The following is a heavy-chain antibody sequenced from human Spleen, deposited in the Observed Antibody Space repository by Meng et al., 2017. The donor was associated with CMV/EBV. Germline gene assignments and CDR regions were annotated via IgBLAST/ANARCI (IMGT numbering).Heavy chain of an antibody. D-gene: IGHD2-15*01. V-gene: IGHV4-59*01. CDR3: ARVAGGYYYYYGMDV. J-gene: IGHJ6*02. CDR1: GGSISSYY. Sequence: ETLSLTCTVSGGSISSYYWSWIRQPPGKGLEWIGYIYYSGSTNYNPSLKSRVTISVDTSKNQFSLKLSSVTAADTAVYYCARVAGGYYYYYGMDVWGQGTTVTVSS. CDR2: IYYSGST.